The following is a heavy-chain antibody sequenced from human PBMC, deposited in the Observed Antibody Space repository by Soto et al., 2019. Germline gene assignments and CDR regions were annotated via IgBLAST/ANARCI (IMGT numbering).Heavy chain of an antibody. V-gene: IGHV1-24*01. D-gene: IGHD5-12*01. Sequence: ASVKVSCKVSGYTLTELSMHWVRQAPGKGLERMGGFDPEDGETIYAQKFQGRVTMTEDTSTDTAYMELSSLRSEDTAVYYYATAPRYTVAIGYDYWGQGTLVTSPQ. CDR2: FDPEDGET. CDR1: GYTLTELS. CDR3: ATAPRYTVAIGYDY. J-gene: IGHJ4*02.